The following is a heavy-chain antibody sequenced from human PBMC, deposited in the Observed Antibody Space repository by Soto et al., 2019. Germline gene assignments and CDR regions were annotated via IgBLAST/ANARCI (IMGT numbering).Heavy chain of an antibody. D-gene: IGHD3-10*01. Sequence: QVQLVQSGAEVKKPGSSVKVSCKASGGTFSSYAISWVRQAPGHGLEWMGGIIPIFGTANYAQKFQGRVTITAYESTSTAYMELSSLRSEDTAVYYCARIWFGELLYSGYYYGMDVWGQGTTVTVSS. J-gene: IGHJ6*02. V-gene: IGHV1-69*12. CDR3: ARIWFGELLYSGYYYGMDV. CDR1: GGTFSSYA. CDR2: IIPIFGTA.